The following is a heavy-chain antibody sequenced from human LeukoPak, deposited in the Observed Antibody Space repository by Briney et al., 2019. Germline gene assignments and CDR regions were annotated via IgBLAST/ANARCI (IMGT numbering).Heavy chain of an antibody. D-gene: IGHD2-2*01. Sequence: GGSLRLSCAASGFTFSSYSMNWVRQAPGKGLEWVSYISSSSSTIYYADSVKGRFTISRDNAKNSLYLQMNSLRDEDTAVYYCARPRSKGAGSSTSSDYWGQGTLVTVSS. V-gene: IGHV3-48*02. CDR1: GFTFSSYS. CDR2: ISSSSSTI. CDR3: ARPRSKGAGSSTSSDY. J-gene: IGHJ4*02.